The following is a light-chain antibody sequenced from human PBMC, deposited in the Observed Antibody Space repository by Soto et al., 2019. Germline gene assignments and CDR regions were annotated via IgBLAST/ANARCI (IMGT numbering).Light chain of an antibody. J-gene: IGLJ3*02. Sequence: QSALTQPASVSGSPGQSITISCSGASSDVGGLQFVAWYQQHPGKAPKVVIYEDSKRPSGISFRFSGSTSGNTASLTISGLQPDDESHSYCCSYTGSGTLWVFGGGTKVTVL. V-gene: IGLV2-23*01. CDR2: EDS. CDR1: SSDVGGLQF. CDR3: CSYTGSGTLWV.